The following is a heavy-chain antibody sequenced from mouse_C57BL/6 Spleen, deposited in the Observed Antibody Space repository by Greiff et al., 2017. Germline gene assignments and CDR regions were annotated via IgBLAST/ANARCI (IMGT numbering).Heavy chain of an antibody. J-gene: IGHJ3*01. CDR1: GYSITSGYY. CDR2: ISYDGSN. Sequence: EVQLQESGPGLVKPSQSLSLTCSVTGYSITSGYYWTWFRQFPGNKLEWMGYISYDGSNNYNPSLKNRISITRDTSKNQFFLKLNSVTTEDTATYCCAREIPSYGSRGGFAYWGQWTLVTVSA. V-gene: IGHV3-6*01. CDR3: AREIPSYGSRGGFAY. D-gene: IGHD1-1*01.